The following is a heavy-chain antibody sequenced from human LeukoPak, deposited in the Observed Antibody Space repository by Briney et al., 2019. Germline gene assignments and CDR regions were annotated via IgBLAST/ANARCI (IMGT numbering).Heavy chain of an antibody. V-gene: IGHV4-59*01. D-gene: IGHD1-26*01. J-gene: IGHJ6*02. CDR2: IYYNGNT. Sequence: SETLSLTCSVSDGSINSYYWNWIRRPPGKELEWIGYIYYNGNTNYSPSLKSRVTMSVDTSKNLFSLKVSSVTAADTAVYYCARGRSNYYGMDVWGQGTTVTVSS. CDR3: ARGRSNYYGMDV. CDR1: DGSINSYY.